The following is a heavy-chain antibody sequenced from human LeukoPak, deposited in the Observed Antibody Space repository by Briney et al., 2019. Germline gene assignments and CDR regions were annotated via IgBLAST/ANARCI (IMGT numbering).Heavy chain of an antibody. CDR1: GYSFTSYG. CDR3: ARDYAAKGGDIVVVPAASTFDI. CDR2: ISAYNGNT. V-gene: IGHV1-18*01. D-gene: IGHD2-2*01. Sequence: GASVTVSCKASGYSFTSYGISWVRQAPGQGLEWMGWISAYNGNTNYAQKLQGRVTMTTDTSTSTAYMELRSLRSDDTAVYYCARDYAAKGGDIVVVPAASTFDIWGQGTMVTVSS. J-gene: IGHJ3*02.